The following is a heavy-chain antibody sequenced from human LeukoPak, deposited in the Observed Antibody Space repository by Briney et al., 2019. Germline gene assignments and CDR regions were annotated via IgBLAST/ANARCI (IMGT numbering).Heavy chain of an antibody. CDR1: EFTFSSYW. Sequence: GSLRLSCVASEFTFSSYWMSWVRQAPGRGLEWVANIKQDGREIYYVDSVKGRFTISRDNAKKSLYLQMNSLRAEDTAVYYCARSYSRFDYWGQGTLVTVSS. J-gene: IGHJ4*02. CDR2: IKQDGREI. V-gene: IGHV3-7*01. D-gene: IGHD6-13*01. CDR3: ARSYSRFDY.